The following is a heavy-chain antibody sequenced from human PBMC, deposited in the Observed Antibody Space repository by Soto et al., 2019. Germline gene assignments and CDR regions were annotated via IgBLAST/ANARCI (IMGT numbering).Heavy chain of an antibody. J-gene: IGHJ6*02. D-gene: IGHD6-19*01. CDR3: TREPRYSRGWYYQNNYWMDD. CDR1: GFTVSSNY. Sequence: GGSLRLSCAASGFTVSSNYMSWVRQAPGKGLEWVSVIYSGGSTYYADSVKGRFTISRDNSKNTLYLQMNSMRAEDTAVYYCTREPRYSRGWYYQNNYWMDDLCQGTTVTVSS. CDR2: IYSGGST. V-gene: IGHV3-53*01.